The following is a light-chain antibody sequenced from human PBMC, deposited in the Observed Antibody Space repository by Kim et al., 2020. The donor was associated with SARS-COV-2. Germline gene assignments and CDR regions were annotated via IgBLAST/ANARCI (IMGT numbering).Light chain of an antibody. CDR2: YDN. V-gene: IGLV3-21*04. CDR3: QVWDSTSGVV. CDR1: NIGSKS. Sequence: SYELTQPPSVSVSPGETATITCGRDNIGSKSVHWYQQKPGQAPMLVISYDNDRPSGIPERLSGSNSGNTATLTIGRVEAGDEADYYCQVWDSTSGVVFGGGTQLTVL. J-gene: IGLJ2*01.